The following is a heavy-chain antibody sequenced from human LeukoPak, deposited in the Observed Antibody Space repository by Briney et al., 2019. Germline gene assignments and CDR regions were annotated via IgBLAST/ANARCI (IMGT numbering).Heavy chain of an antibody. CDR2: TRNKTRGYTT. CDR3: ARDGGEGDNSAFDI. CDR1: GVTLSDHH. V-gene: IGHV3-72*01. J-gene: IGHJ3*02. Sequence: GGSLTLSCAASGVTLSDHHMDWVRQAPGKGLEWVGRTRNKTRGYTTEYAASVKGRFTISRDDSKTLVYLQMKSLKTEDTAVYFCARDGGEGDNSAFDIWGQGTVVTVSS. D-gene: IGHD3-16*01.